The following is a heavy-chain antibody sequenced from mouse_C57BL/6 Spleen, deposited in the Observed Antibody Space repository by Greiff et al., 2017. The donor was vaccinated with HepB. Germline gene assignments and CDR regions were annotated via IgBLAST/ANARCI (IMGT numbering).Heavy chain of an antibody. Sequence: EVQLQQSGAELVRPGASVKLSCTASGFNIKDYYMHWVKQRPEQGLEWIGRIDPEDGDTEYAPKFQGKATMTADTSSNTAYRQLSSLTSEDTAVYYCTTCDYDSWFAYWGQGTLVTVSA. D-gene: IGHD2-4*01. CDR1: GFNIKDYY. J-gene: IGHJ3*01. CDR3: TTCDYDSWFAY. V-gene: IGHV14-1*01. CDR2: IDPEDGDT.